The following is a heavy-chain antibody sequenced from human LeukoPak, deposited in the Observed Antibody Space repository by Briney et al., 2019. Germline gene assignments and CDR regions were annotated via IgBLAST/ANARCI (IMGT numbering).Heavy chain of an antibody. CDR3: ARDSVVIPAAIYYGMDV. J-gene: IGHJ6*02. Sequence: ASVKVSCKASGYTFTRYYMHWVRQAPGQGLEWMGIINPSGGSTRYAQKFQGRVAMTRDTSTSTVYMELSSLRSEDTAVYYCARDSVVIPAAIYYGMDVWSQGTTVTVSS. D-gene: IGHD2-2*01. CDR2: INPSGGST. CDR1: GYTFTRYY. V-gene: IGHV1-46*01.